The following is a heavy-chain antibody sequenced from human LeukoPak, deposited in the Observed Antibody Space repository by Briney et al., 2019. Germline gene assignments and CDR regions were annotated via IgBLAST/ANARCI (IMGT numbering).Heavy chain of an antibody. CDR1: GGSMSSYY. CDR3: ARGPRARWFDP. Sequence: SETLSLTCTVSGGSMSSYYWSWIRQPPGKGLEWIGYISYSGSTNYNPSLKSRVTISVDTSKNQFSLKLSSVTAADTAVYYCARGPRARWFDPWGQGTLVTVSS. V-gene: IGHV4-59*01. CDR2: ISYSGST. J-gene: IGHJ5*02.